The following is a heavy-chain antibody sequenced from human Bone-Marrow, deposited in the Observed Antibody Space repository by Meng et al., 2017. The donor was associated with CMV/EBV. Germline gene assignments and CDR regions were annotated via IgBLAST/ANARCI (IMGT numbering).Heavy chain of an antibody. J-gene: IGHJ4*02. CDR1: GFTFSSYW. V-gene: IGHV3-23*01. Sequence: GESLKISCAASGFTFSSYWMHWVRQAPGKGLEWVSAISGSGGSTYYADSVKGRFTISRDNSKNTLYLQMNSLRAEDTAVYYCAKDQDITIFGVVTDGFDYWGQGTLVTVSS. CDR2: ISGSGGST. CDR3: AKDQDITIFGVVTDGFDY. D-gene: IGHD3-3*01.